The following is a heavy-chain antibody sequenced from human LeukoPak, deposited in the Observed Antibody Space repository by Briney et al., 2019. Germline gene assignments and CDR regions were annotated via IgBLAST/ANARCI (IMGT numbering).Heavy chain of an antibody. CDR3: ARDTYYDFWSGYYPYYGMDV. V-gene: IGHV1-18*01. J-gene: IGHJ6*02. D-gene: IGHD3-3*01. Sequence: ASVKVSCKASGYTFTSYGISWVRQAPGQGLERMGWISAYNGNTNYAQKLQGRVTMTTDTSTSTAYMELRSLRSDDTAVYYCARDTYYDFWSGYYPYYGMDVWGQGTTVTVSS. CDR1: GYTFTSYG. CDR2: ISAYNGNT.